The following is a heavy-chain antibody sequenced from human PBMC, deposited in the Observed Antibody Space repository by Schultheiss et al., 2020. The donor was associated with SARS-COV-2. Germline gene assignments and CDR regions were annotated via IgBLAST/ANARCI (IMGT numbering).Heavy chain of an antibody. CDR1: GFTFSSYA. CDR3: ARESPRIPVDY. V-gene: IGHV3-48*03. D-gene: IGHD2-21*01. J-gene: IGHJ4*02. Sequence: GASLKISCAASGFTFSSYAMHWVRQAPGKGLEWVSYISSSGSTIYYADSVKGRFTISRDNAKNSLYLQMNSLRAEDTAVYYCARESPRIPVDYWGQETLVTVSS. CDR2: ISSSGSTI.